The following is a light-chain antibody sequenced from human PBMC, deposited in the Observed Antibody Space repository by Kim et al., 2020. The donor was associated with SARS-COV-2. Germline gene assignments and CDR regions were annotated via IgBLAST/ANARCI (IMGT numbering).Light chain of an antibody. CDR3: QQYSTYSPYT. Sequence: ASVGDRVTITCRASQSITTWLAWYQQRPGKAPKLLIYGASSLKSGVPSRFSGSGSATEFTLTISSLQPDDSATYYCQQYSTYSPYTFGQGTKLEIK. CDR2: GAS. CDR1: QSITTW. J-gene: IGKJ2*01. V-gene: IGKV1-5*01.